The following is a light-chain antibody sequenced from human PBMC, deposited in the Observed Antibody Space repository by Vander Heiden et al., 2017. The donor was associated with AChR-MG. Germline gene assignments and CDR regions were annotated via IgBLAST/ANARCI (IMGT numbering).Light chain of an antibody. CDR3: TSYTTTSRRV. J-gene: IGLJ3*02. CDR1: NSDVGGYDY. V-gene: IGLV2-14*03. Sequence: QSALTQPASVSGSPGQSITISCTGTNSDVGGYDYVSWYQQHPGKAPKLIIYDVNTRPSGVSDRFSGSKSGNTASLTISGLQAEDEADYYCTSYTTTSRRVFGGGTKLTVL. CDR2: DVN.